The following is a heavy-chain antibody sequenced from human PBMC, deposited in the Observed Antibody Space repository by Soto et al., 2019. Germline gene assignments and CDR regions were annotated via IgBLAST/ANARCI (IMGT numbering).Heavy chain of an antibody. Sequence: GGSPRLSCAASGFTLSSSVMSWVRQAPGKGLEWVSTSGISGGSFYADSVKGRFTTSSDSSKTTVYLQMNDLRPDDTAVYYCATWHEREHAYDVWGQGTTVTVSS. D-gene: IGHD1-1*01. V-gene: IGHV3-23*01. CDR2: SGISGGS. CDR1: GFTLSSSV. CDR3: ATWHEREHAYDV. J-gene: IGHJ3*01.